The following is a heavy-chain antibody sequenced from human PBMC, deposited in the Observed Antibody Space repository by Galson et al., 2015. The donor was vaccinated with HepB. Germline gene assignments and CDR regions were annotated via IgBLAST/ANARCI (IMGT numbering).Heavy chain of an antibody. CDR1: GFTFSSYS. CDR2: ISSSSSYI. CDR3: ARDLTLWFGDREGL. D-gene: IGHD3-10*01. Sequence: SLRLSCAASGFTFSSYSMNWVRQAPGKGLEWVSSISSSSSYIYYADSVKGRFTISRDNAKNSLYLQMNSLRAEDTAVYYCARDLTLWFGDREGLWGQGTLVTVSS. J-gene: IGHJ4*02. V-gene: IGHV3-21*01.